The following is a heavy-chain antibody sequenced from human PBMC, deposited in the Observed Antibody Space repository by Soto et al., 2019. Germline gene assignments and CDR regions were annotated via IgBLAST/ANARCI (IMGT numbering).Heavy chain of an antibody. V-gene: IGHV4-38-2*02. CDR3: ARDLQRGYSSSEFDD. Sequence: PSETESHTCSVSRYSLCSAHFWGWIRQPPGKGLEWIGSIYHSGSTYYNPSIKSRVTISVDTSKNQFSLKLSSVTAADTAVYYCARDLQRGYSSSEFDDLLQGT. D-gene: IGHD6-6*01. J-gene: IGHJ4*02. CDR1: RYSLCSAHF. CDR2: IYHSGST.